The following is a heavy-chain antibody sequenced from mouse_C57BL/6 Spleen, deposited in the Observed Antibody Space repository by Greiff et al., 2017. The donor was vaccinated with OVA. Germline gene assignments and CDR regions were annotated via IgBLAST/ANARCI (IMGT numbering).Heavy chain of an antibody. V-gene: IGHV1-64*01. Sequence: QVQLQQPGAELVKPGASVKLSCKASGYTFTSYWMHWVKQRPGQGLEWIGMIHPNSGSTNYNENFKSKATLTVDKSSSTAYMQLSSLTSEDSAVYYCARENYYGSSWFAYWGQGTLVTVSA. J-gene: IGHJ3*01. CDR2: IHPNSGST. D-gene: IGHD1-1*01. CDR3: ARENYYGSSWFAY. CDR1: GYTFTSYW.